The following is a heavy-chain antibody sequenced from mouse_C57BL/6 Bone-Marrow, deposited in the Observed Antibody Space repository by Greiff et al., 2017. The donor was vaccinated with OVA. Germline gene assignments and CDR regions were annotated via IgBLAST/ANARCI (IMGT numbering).Heavy chain of an antibody. CDR3: VRVDSNYVDAD. D-gene: IGHD2-5*01. V-gene: IGHV10-3*01. CDR2: IRSKSSNSAT. J-gene: IGHJ3*01. Sequence: EVKLVESGGGLVQPKGSLKLSCAASGFTFNTYAMHWVRQAPGKGLEWVARIRSKSSNSATYYADSVKDRFTISRDDSKSMLYLQMNNLKTEDTAVYYCVRVDSNYVDADWGQGTLVTVSA. CDR1: GFTFNTYA.